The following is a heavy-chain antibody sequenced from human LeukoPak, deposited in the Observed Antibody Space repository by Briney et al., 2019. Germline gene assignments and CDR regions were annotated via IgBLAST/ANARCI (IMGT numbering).Heavy chain of an antibody. D-gene: IGHD2-15*01. CDR1: GFTFSSYG. CDR3: AKDRPLVVVVAAVGPVDY. Sequence: PGRSLRLSCAASGFTFSSYGMHWVRQAPGKGLEWVAVISYDGSNKYYADSVKGRFTISRDNSKNTLYLQMNSLRAEDTAVYYCAKDRPLVVVVAAVGPVDYWGPGTLVTVSS. CDR2: ISYDGSNK. J-gene: IGHJ4*02. V-gene: IGHV3-30*18.